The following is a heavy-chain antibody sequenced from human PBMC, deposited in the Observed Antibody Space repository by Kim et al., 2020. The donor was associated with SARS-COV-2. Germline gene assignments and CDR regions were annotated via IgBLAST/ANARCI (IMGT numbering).Heavy chain of an antibody. Sequence: SETLSLTCAVYGGSFSDYYLSWIRQPPGKGLEWIGEINHSGSTNYNPSLKSLVTISVDTSKNQFSLKLSSVTAADTAVYYCAIGPRAPLGYCSSTSCAKAKWFDPWGQGTLVTVSS. CDR2: INHSGST. V-gene: IGHV4-34*01. CDR3: AIGPRAPLGYCSSTSCAKAKWFDP. J-gene: IGHJ5*02. D-gene: IGHD2-2*01. CDR1: GGSFSDYY.